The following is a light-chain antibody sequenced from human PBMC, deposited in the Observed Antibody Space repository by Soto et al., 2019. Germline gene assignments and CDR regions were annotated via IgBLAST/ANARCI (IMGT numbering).Light chain of an antibody. CDR3: QQYGSSPQT. J-gene: IGKJ1*01. CDR2: GAS. V-gene: IGKV3-20*01. CDR1: QSVSSSY. Sequence: IVLTQSPASLSLSPGERATLSCRASQSVSSSYLAWYQQKPGQAPRLLIYGASRRAIGIPDRFSGSGSGTDFTLTISRLEPEDFAVYYCQQYGSSPQTFGQGTKVDIK.